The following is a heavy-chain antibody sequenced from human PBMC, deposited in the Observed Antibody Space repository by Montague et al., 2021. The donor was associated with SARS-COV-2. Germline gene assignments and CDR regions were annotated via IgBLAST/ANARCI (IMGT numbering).Heavy chain of an antibody. V-gene: IGHV4-61*08. D-gene: IGHD6-13*01. Sequence: SETLSLTCTVSGGSVSSGGYYWSWIRQPPGKGLERIGYIYYSGSTNYNPSLKSRVTISLDTSKNQFSLKLTSVTAADTAVYYGARVSLAAAATRSDYWGQGTLVTVSS. CDR1: GGSVSSGGYY. CDR2: IYYSGST. J-gene: IGHJ4*02. CDR3: ARVSLAAAATRSDY.